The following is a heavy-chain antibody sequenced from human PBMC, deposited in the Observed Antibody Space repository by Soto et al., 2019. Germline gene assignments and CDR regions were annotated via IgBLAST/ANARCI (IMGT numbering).Heavy chain of an antibody. V-gene: IGHV3-30*18. CDR1: GFTFSSYG. Sequence: GGSLRLSCAASGFTFSSYGMHWVRQAPGKGLEWVAVISYDGSNKYYADSVKGRFTISRDNSKNTLYLQMNSLRAEDTAVYYCAKDIGLLWFGESNYYFDYWGQGTLVTVSS. D-gene: IGHD3-10*01. CDR2: ISYDGSNK. J-gene: IGHJ4*02. CDR3: AKDIGLLWFGESNYYFDY.